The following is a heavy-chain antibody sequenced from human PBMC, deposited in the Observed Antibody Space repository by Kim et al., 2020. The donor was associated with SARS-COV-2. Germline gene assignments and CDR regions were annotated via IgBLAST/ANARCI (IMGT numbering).Heavy chain of an antibody. V-gene: IGHV3-73*01. CDR2: IRNKVNNYAT. D-gene: IGHD1-26*01. CDR3: ARQNSGEYCGMDV. CDR1: GFTFSDFS. J-gene: IGHJ6*02. Sequence: GESLKISCAASGFTFSDFSMYWVRQAPGKGLEWVGHIRNKVNNYATAYNASVKDRFTISRDDSRDTAYLQMDSLKVEDTAVYYCARQNSGEYCGMDVWGQGTMVTVSS.